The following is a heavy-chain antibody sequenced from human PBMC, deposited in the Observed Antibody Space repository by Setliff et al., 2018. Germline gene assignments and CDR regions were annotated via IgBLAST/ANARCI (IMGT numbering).Heavy chain of an antibody. D-gene: IGHD3-3*01. J-gene: IGHJ4*02. Sequence: PSETLSLTCTVSGGSISSSSYYWGWIRQPPGKGLEWIGGIYYSGSTYYNPSLKSRVTISVDTSKNQFSLKLSSVTAADTAVYYCARRETYYNFWSGYFDYWGQGTLVTVSS. CDR1: GGSISSSSYY. CDR2: IYYSGST. V-gene: IGHV4-39*07. CDR3: ARRETYYNFWSGYFDY.